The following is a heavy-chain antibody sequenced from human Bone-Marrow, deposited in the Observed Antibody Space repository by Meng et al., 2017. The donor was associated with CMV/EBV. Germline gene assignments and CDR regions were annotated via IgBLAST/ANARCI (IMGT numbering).Heavy chain of an antibody. J-gene: IGHJ4*02. CDR1: GFSLNTGEEG. V-gene: IGHV2-5*01. Sequence: SGPTLVKPTQTLTLTCTFSGFSLNTGEEGVVWIRQPPGRALECLTLIKGNNDKHYSPSLQSRLTVTKDTSKNQVVLTMTNMDHVDTATYYCAYRPATYHPPGNWGQGTLVTSPQ. CDR3: AYRPATYHPPGN. CDR2: IKGNNDK. D-gene: IGHD3-16*01.